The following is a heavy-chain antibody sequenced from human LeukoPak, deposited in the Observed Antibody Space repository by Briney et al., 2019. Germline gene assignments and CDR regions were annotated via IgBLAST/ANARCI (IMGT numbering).Heavy chain of an antibody. D-gene: IGHD6-19*01. J-gene: IGHJ5*02. V-gene: IGHV4-30-4*01. CDR3: ARDIAVTRAWFDP. CDR2: IYYSGST. CDR1: GGSISSGDYY. Sequence: SETLSLTCTVSGGSISSGDYYWSWIRQPPGKGLEWIGYIYYSGSTYYNPSLKSRVTISVDTSKNQFSLKLSPETAADTAVYYCARDIAVTRAWFDPWGQGTLVTVSS.